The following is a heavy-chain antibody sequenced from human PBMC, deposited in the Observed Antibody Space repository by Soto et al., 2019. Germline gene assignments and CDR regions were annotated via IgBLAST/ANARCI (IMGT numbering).Heavy chain of an antibody. V-gene: IGHV3-21*01. J-gene: IGHJ4*02. Sequence: GSLRLSCAASGFTFSSYSMNWVRQAPGKGLEWVSSISSSSSYIYYADSVKGRFTISRDNAKNSLYLQMNSLRAEDTAVYYCARVISSAMGTNFDYWGQGTLVTVSS. CDR3: ARVISSAMGTNFDY. CDR1: GFTFSSYS. D-gene: IGHD1-1*01. CDR2: ISSSSSYI.